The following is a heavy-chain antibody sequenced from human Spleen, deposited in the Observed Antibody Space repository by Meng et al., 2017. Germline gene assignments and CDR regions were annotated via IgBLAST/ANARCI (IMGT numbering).Heavy chain of an antibody. J-gene: IGHJ6*02. Sequence: GESLKISCAASGFTFSSYAMHWVRQAPGKGLEWVANIKQDGSEKYYVDSVKGRFTISRDNAKNSLSLQMNSLRGEDTAVYHCARDLGSGMDAWGQGTTVTVSS. CDR3: ARDLGSGMDA. D-gene: IGHD5-12*01. CDR1: GFTFSSYA. CDR2: IKQDGSEK. V-gene: IGHV3-7*01.